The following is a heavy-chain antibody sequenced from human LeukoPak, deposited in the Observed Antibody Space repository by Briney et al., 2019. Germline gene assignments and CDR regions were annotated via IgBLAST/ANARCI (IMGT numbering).Heavy chain of an antibody. CDR1: GYTFATYD. V-gene: IGHV1-8*02. D-gene: IGHD3-22*01. Sequence: ASVKVSCKASGYTFATYDINWVRQATGQGLEWMGWMNPHSGNAGYAQKFQGRVTMTRDTSISTAYMELSRLRSDDTAVYYCARDPNYYDSSGPPDYWGQGTLVTVSS. CDR3: ARDPNYYDSSGPPDY. J-gene: IGHJ4*02. CDR2: MNPHSGNA.